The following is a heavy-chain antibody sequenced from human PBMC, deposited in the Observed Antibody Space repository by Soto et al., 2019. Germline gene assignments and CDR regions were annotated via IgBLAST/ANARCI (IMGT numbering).Heavy chain of an antibody. J-gene: IGHJ6*02. D-gene: IGHD5-12*01. CDR1: GGTFSSYA. CDR3: ASGWAVEMATPLVDYYGMDV. CDR2: IIPIFGTA. V-gene: IGHV1-69*01. Sequence: QVQLVQSGAEVKKPGSSVKVSCKASGGTFSSYAISWVRQAPGQGLEWMGGIIPIFGTANYAQKFQGRVTITADESTSTAYMELSSLRSEDTAVYYCASGWAVEMATPLVDYYGMDVWGQGTTVTVSS.